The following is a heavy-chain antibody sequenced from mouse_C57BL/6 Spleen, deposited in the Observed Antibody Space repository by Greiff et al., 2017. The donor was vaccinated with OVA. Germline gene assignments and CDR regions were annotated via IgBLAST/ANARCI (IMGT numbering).Heavy chain of an antibody. CDR1: GYAFSSSW. CDR3: ARGLNGLDY. J-gene: IGHJ2*01. Sequence: QVQLQQSGPELVKPGASVKISCKASGYAFSSSWMNWVKQRPGKGLEWIGRIYPGDGDTNYNGKFKGKATLTADKSSSTAYMQLSSLTSEDSAVYFCARGLNGLDYWGQGTTLTVSS. CDR2: IYPGDGDT. D-gene: IGHD3-1*01. V-gene: IGHV1-82*01.